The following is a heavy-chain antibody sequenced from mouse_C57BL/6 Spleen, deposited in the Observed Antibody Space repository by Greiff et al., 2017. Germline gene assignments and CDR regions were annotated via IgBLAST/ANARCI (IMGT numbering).Heavy chain of an antibody. CDR3: SRKLYYVNIHRGCAY. D-gene: IGHD2-1*01. CDR2: ISSGSSTI. CDR1: GFTFSDYG. J-gene: IGHJ3*01. V-gene: IGHV5-17*01. Sequence: VQLVESGGGLVKPGGSLKLSCAASGFTFSDYGMHWVRQAPEKGLEWVAYISSGSSTIYYADPVKGRFTISSANAKNNLFQQRTSRRSEYTAMDYCSRKLYYVNIHRGCAYWGQGTLVTVAA.